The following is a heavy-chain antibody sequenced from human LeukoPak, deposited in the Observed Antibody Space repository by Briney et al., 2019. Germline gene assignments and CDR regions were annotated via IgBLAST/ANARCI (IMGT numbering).Heavy chain of an antibody. Sequence: GGSLRFSCAASGFIFDDYGMSWVRQAPGKGLEWVSGIKRNGGSTGYADSVKGRFTISRDNAKNSLYLQMNSLRAEDTAVYYCVTAPYGDYYYYMDVWGKGTTVTISS. CDR1: GFIFDDYG. J-gene: IGHJ6*03. CDR2: IKRNGGST. D-gene: IGHD4-17*01. V-gene: IGHV3-20*04. CDR3: VTAPYGDYYYYMDV.